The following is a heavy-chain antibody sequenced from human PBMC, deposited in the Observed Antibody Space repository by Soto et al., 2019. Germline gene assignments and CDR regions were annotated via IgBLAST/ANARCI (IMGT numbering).Heavy chain of an antibody. J-gene: IGHJ4*03. CDR1: GFTFNNYA. CDR3: AKGRGKNWEFEY. D-gene: IGHD3-10*01. CDR2: ISHSGGTT. V-gene: IGHV3-23*01. Sequence: EVQLLESGGGSVQPGGSLRLSCVSSGFTFNNYAMHWVRRPPGKGLEWVSSISHSGGTTYYADSVKGRFAIARDSLLNTLYLQMNSLRAQDTAVYFCAKGRGKNWEFEYGGHGNLVTGSP.